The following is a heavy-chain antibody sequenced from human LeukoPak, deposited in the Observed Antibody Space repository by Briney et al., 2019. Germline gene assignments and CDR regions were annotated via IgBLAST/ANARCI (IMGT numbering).Heavy chain of an antibody. D-gene: IGHD6-19*01. CDR3: ARDRSGWYYWYFDL. CDR1: GFTFSSYT. J-gene: IGHJ2*01. Sequence: GGSLRLSCAASGFTFSSYTMNWVRQAPGKGLEWISSIGSGSSTIYYADSVRGRFTISRDNAKNSLYLQMNSLRDEDTAVYYCARDRSGWYYWYFDLWGRGTLVTVSS. CDR2: IGSGSSTI. V-gene: IGHV3-48*02.